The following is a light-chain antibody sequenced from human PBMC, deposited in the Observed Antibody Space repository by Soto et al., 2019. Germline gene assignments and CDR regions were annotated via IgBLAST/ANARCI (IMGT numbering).Light chain of an antibody. CDR3: SSYTTISTYV. J-gene: IGLJ1*01. CDR1: SRDVGGYNY. Sequence: QSALTQPASVSGSPGQSITLSCTGTSRDVGGYNYVSWYQQHPGKAPKLMIYDVRNRPSGVSNRFSGSKSVNTASLTISGLQAEDEADYYCSSYTTISTYVFGTGTKLTVL. CDR2: DVR. V-gene: IGLV2-14*01.